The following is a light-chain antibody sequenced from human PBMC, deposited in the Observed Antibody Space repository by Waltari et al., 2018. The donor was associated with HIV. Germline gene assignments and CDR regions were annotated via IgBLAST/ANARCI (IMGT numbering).Light chain of an antibody. V-gene: IGKV3-20*01. CDR3: QQYGSSPGGT. Sequence: EIVLTQSPGTLSLSPGERATLSCRASQSVSSSYLAWYQQKPGQAPRLPIYGASSRATGIPDRFSGSGSGTDFTLTISRLEPEDFAVYYCQQYGSSPGGTFGQGTKLEIK. J-gene: IGKJ2*02. CDR1: QSVSSSY. CDR2: GAS.